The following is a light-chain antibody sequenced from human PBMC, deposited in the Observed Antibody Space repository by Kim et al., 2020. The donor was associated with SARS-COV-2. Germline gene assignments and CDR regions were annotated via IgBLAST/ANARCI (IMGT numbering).Light chain of an antibody. V-gene: IGKV3-11*01. CDR2: DAS. CDR1: QSVSSY. CDR3: QQRSNWPLT. J-gene: IGKJ4*01. Sequence: LSPGERATRSWRASQSVSSYLAWYQQKPGQAPRLLIYDASNRATGIPARFSGSGSGTDFTLTISSLEPEDFAVYYWQQRSNWPLTFGGGTKVDIK.